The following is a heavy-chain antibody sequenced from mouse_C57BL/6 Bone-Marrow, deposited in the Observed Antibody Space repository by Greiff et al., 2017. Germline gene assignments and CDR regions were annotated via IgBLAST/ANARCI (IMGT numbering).Heavy chain of an antibody. J-gene: IGHJ1*03. CDR1: GFNIKNTY. Sequence: VQLQQSVAELVRPGASVTLSCTASGFNIKNTYMHWVKQRPEQGLEWIGRIDPANGNTKYAPKFQGKATITADTSSNTAYLQLSSLTSEDTAIYYCAAYYGSPYWYFDVWGTGTTVTVSS. D-gene: IGHD1-1*01. CDR2: IDPANGNT. CDR3: AAYYGSPYWYFDV. V-gene: IGHV14-3*01.